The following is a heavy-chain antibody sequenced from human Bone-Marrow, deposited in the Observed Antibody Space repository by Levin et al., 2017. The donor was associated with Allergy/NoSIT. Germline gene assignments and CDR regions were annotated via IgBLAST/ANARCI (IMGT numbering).Heavy chain of an antibody. D-gene: IGHD1-26*01. J-gene: IGHJ4*03. CDR1: RFTFSDYG. CDR3: VRGFYLGAGVRWEHSHFDS. V-gene: IGHV3-30*02. CDR2: VRYNGNVQ. Sequence: PGGSLRLSCAASRFTFSDYGMHWVRQAPGKGLEWVAVVRYNGNVQYYSDSVRGRFTVSRDNSNNTMSLQMSDLRVEDTAVYYCVRGFYLGAGVRWEHSHFDSWGHGTMITVSS.